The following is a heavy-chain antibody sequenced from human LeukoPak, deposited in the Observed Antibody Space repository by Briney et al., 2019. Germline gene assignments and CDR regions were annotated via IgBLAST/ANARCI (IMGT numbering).Heavy chain of an antibody. J-gene: IGHJ4*02. CDR2: INHSGST. Sequence: ASETLSHTCAVYGGSFSGYYWSWIRQPPGKGLEWIGEINHSGSTNYNPSLKSRVTISVDTSKNQFSLKLSSVTAADTAVYYCARGLGYDSSGYLDWGQGTLVTVSS. CDR1: GGSFSGYY. V-gene: IGHV4-34*01. D-gene: IGHD3-22*01. CDR3: ARGLGYDSSGYLD.